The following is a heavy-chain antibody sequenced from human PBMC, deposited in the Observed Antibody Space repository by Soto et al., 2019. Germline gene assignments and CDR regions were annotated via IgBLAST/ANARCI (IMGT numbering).Heavy chain of an antibody. D-gene: IGHD2-21*01. CDR1: GFSFTNYW. CDR3: ARIASIARNWFDP. J-gene: IGHJ5*02. V-gene: IGHV5-10-1*01. CDR2: IDPVDSYA. Sequence: GESLKISFKGSGFSFTNYWISWVRQMPGKGLEWMGNIDPVDSYANYSPSFQGHVTFSVDTSISTAYLQCSSLKASDTAMYFCARIASIARNWFDPWGQGTLVTVSS.